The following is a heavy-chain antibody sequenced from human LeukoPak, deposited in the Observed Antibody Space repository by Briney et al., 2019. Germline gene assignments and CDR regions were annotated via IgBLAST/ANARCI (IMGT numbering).Heavy chain of an antibody. CDR2: IYYSGST. Sequence: SETLSLTCAVYGGSFSGYYWSWIRQPPGKGPEWIGYIYYSGSTYYNPSLRSRVTISVDTSKNQFSLKLSSVTAADTAVYYCARDPHGSGSYGFDYWGQGTLVTVSS. CDR1: GGSFSGYY. D-gene: IGHD3-10*01. J-gene: IGHJ4*02. CDR3: ARDPHGSGSYGFDY. V-gene: IGHV4-59*12.